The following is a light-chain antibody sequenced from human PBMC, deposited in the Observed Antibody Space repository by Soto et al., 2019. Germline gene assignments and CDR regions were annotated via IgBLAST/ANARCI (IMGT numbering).Light chain of an antibody. CDR2: GTS. V-gene: IGKV3-20*01. CDR3: QRYGSLPCT. J-gene: IGKJ3*01. Sequence: VLRQSPGRLSLSPGIRATLSCTASPNVTSYLAWYQQNPVQALSLLIYGTSSRATSMPVRLPGPGLMTNFTLTINRVEPEDFAFYSCQRYGSLPCTLGPGTKVDIK. CDR1: PNVTSY.